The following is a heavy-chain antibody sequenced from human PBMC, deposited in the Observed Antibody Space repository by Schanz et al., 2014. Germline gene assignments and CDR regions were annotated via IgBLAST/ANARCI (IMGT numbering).Heavy chain of an antibody. Sequence: QVQLVQSGAEVKKPGASVKVSCEASGYTFTSYYIHWFRQAPGQGLEWMGLINPSVGSTSYAQKFQGRVTMTRDTSTSTVYMELSSLRSEDTAVYYCARAPVTVGPYHYYMDVWGKGTTVTVSS. CDR2: INPSVGST. D-gene: IGHD4-17*01. V-gene: IGHV1-46*01. CDR1: GYTFTSYY. CDR3: ARAPVTVGPYHYYMDV. J-gene: IGHJ6*03.